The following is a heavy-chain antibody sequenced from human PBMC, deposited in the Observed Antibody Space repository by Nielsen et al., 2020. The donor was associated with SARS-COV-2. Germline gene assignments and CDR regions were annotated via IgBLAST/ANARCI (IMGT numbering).Heavy chain of an antibody. J-gene: IGHJ3*02. CDR2: IRSKAYGGTT. D-gene: IGHD5-24*01. CDR3: TRVSDGQGDAFDI. Sequence: GESLKISCTASGFTFGDYAMSWFRQAPGKGLEWVGFIRSKAYGGTTEYAASVKGRFTISRDDSKSIAYLQMNSLKTEDTAVYYCTRVSDGQGDAFDIWGQGTMVTVSS. V-gene: IGHV3-49*03. CDR1: GFTFGDYA.